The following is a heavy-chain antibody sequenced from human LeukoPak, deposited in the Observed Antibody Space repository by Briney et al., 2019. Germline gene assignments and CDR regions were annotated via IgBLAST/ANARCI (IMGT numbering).Heavy chain of an antibody. J-gene: IGHJ6*03. V-gene: IGHV3-7*01. D-gene: IGHD3-10*01. CDR2: IKQDGSEK. CDR1: GFTFSSYW. Sequence: GGSLRLSCAASGFTFSSYWMSWVRQAPGKGLEWVANIKQDGSEKYYVDSVKGRFTISRDNAKNSLYLQMNSLRAEGTAVYYCARVGSGSYFWYYYYYMDVWGKGTTVTVSS. CDR3: ARVGSGSYFWYYYYYMDV.